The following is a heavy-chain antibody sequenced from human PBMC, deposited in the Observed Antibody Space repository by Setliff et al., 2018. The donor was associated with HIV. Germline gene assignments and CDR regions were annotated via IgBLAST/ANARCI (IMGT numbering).Heavy chain of an antibody. CDR3: TRHPLRPGIAGYFYFVDV. V-gene: IGHV5-51*01. CDR1: GYAFDNYW. CDR2: IYPGDSVT. D-gene: IGHD3-9*01. J-gene: IGHJ6*03. Sequence: GESLKISCRASGYAFDNYWIGWVRQMPGKGLEWMGVIYPGDSVTRYGPSFQGQVTISADRSITTAYLQWSSLKASDTAIYYCTRHPLRPGIAGYFYFVDVWGTGTTVTVSS.